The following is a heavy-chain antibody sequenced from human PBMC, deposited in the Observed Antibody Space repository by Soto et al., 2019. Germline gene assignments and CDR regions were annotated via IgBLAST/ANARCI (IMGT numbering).Heavy chain of an antibody. V-gene: IGHV1-46*01. CDR2: INPSGGST. D-gene: IGHD5-18*01. J-gene: IGHJ6*02. CDR1: GYTFTSYY. CDR3: ARVTRPLSRYSYGLPYYYGMDV. Sequence: QVQLVQSGAEVKKPGASVKVSCKASGYTFTSYYMHWVRQAPGQGLEWMGIINPSGGSTSYAQKFQGRVTMTRDTSTSTVYMELSSLRSEDTAVYYCARVTRPLSRYSYGLPYYYGMDVWGQGTTVTVSS.